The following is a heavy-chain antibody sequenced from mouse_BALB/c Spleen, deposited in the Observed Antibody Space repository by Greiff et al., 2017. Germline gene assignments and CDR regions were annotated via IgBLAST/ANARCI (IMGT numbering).Heavy chain of an antibody. CDR2: IDPENGNT. V-gene: IGHV14-1*02. CDR3: ARWDCDRFAY. Sequence: VQLQQSGAELVRPGALVKLSCKASGFNFKDYYMHWVKQRPEQGLEWIGWIDPENGNTKYDPKFQGKARITADTSSNTAYLQLSSLTSEDTAVYYCARWDCDRFAYWGQGTLVTVSA. CDR1: GFNFKDYY. D-gene: IGHD4-1*01. J-gene: IGHJ3*01.